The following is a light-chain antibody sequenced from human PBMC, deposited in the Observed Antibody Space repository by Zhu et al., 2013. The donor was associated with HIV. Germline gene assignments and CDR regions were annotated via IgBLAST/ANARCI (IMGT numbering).Light chain of an antibody. CDR2: DAS. CDR1: QSVSSH. J-gene: IGKJ1*01. V-gene: IGKV3-20*01. CDR3: QQYGTSPKT. Sequence: EIVLTQSPATLSLSPGERATLSCRASQSVSSHLAWYQQKPGQGPRLLIYDASNRATGIPDRFSGSGSGTDFTLTISRMEPEDFAVYYCQQYGTSPKTFGQGTKVEIK.